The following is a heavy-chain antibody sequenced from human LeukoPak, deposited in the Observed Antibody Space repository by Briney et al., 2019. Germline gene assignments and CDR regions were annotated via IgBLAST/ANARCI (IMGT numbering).Heavy chain of an antibody. D-gene: IGHD1-14*01. CDR3: ARDPNQYNWFDP. CDR2: IYYSGST. Sequence: SETLSLTCTVSGGSINSSSHYWGWIRQPPGKGLEWIGSIYYSGSTYYNPSLKSRVTISVDTSKNQFSLKLSSVTAADTAVYYCARDPNQYNWFDPWGQGTLVTVSS. CDR1: GGSINSSSHY. V-gene: IGHV4-39*07. J-gene: IGHJ5*02.